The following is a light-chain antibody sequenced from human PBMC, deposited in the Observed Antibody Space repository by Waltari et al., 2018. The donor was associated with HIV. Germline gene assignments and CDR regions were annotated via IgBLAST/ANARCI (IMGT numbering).Light chain of an antibody. Sequence: IMMTQSHGTLSVSPGERATLSCRASQSVSSNLAWYQQKPGQAPRLLIYGASTRATGMPARFSGSGSGTEFSLTISSLQSEDFAVYYCQQYHHWPLTFGQGTRLEIK. V-gene: IGKV3-15*01. CDR3: QQYHHWPLT. CDR2: GAS. CDR1: QSVSSN. J-gene: IGKJ5*01.